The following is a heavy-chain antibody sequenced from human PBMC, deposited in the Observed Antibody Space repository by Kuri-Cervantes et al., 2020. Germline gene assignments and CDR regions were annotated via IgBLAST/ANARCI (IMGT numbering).Heavy chain of an antibody. Sequence: LSLTCAASGFTFSSYSMNWVRQAPGKGLDWVSSISSSSSYIYYADSVKGRFTISRDNAKNSLYLQMNSLRAEDTAVYYCARDGGCSSANCFRNLGFDPWGQGTLVTVSS. CDR3: ARDGGCSSANCFRNLGFDP. V-gene: IGHV3-21*01. J-gene: IGHJ5*02. CDR2: ISSSSSYI. D-gene: IGHD2-2*01. CDR1: GFTFSSYS.